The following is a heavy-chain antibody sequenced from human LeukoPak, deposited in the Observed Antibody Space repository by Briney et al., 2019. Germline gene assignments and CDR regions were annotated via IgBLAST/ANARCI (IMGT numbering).Heavy chain of an antibody. V-gene: IGHV3-66*02. CDR1: GFTFSSYW. Sequence: GGSLGLSCAASGFTFSSYWMSWVRQAPGKGLEWVSVIYSGGSTYYADSVKGRFTISRDNSKNTLYLQMNSLRAEDTAVYYCARGGVHSSPRHFDYWGQGTLVTVSS. D-gene: IGHD6-13*01. CDR2: IYSGGST. CDR3: ARGGVHSSPRHFDY. J-gene: IGHJ4*02.